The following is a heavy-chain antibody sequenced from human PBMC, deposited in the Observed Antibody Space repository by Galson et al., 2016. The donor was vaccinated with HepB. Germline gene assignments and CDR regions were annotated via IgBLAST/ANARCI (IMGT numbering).Heavy chain of an antibody. CDR1: GYTFTSYG. CDR3: ARSPSMSGYGYYDY. J-gene: IGHJ4*02. D-gene: IGHD2/OR15-2a*01. V-gene: IGHV1-18*01. Sequence: SVKVSCKASGYTFTSYGISWVRQAPGQGLEWMGWISAYNHNTHYAQNLQDRVTLTTESSTSTAYMELRCLRSDDTAVYYCARSPSMSGYGYYDYWGQGTLVTVSS. CDR2: ISAYNHNT.